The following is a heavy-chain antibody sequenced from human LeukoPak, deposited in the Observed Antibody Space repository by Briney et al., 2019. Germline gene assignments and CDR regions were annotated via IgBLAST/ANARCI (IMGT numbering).Heavy chain of an antibody. V-gene: IGHV3-23*01. J-gene: IGHJ4*02. CDR2: IDGSGTYT. CDR3: AKRPARPKPFDC. Sequence: GGSLRLSCAASGFTFSSYAMSWVRQAPGKGLEWVSSIDGSGTYTYYADSVKGRFTISRDNSKNTVYLQMNSLRAEDTAIYYCAKRPARPKPFDCWGQGTLATVSS. D-gene: IGHD1-14*01. CDR1: GFTFSSYA.